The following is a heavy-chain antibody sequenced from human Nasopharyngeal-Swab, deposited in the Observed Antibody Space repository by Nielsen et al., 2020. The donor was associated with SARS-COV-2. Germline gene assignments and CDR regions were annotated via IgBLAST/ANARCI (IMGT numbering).Heavy chain of an antibody. Sequence: KVSCKGSGYGFTSYWIGWVRQMPGKGLEWMGIIYPGDSDTRYSPSFQGQVTISADKSISTAYLQWSSLKASDTAMYYCATGREHYYYYMDVWGKGTTVTVSS. V-gene: IGHV5-51*01. J-gene: IGHJ6*03. CDR1: GYGFTSYW. CDR3: ATGREHYYYYMDV. D-gene: IGHD1-1*01. CDR2: IYPGDSDT.